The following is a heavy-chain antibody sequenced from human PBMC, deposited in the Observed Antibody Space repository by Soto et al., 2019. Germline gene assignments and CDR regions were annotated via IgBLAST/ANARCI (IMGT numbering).Heavy chain of an antibody. CDR3: ARSSGWYVWFDP. V-gene: IGHV1-3*05. CDR1: GYTFTSYA. J-gene: IGHJ5*02. CDR2: INAGNGNT. D-gene: IGHD6-13*01. Sequence: QVQLVQSGAEEKKPGASVKVSCKASGYTFTSYAMLWVRQAPGQRLEWMGWINAGNGNTKYSQKFQGRVTITRDTSASTAYMELSSVRSEDTAVYYCARSSGWYVWFDPWGQGTLVTVYS.